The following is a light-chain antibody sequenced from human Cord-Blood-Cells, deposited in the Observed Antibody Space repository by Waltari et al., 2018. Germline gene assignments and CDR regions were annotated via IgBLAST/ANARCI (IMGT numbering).Light chain of an antibody. CDR2: GAS. CDR1: QSVSSN. Sequence: EIVMTQSPDTLSVSPGERATLSCRASQSVSSNLAWYQQKPGQAPRLLIYGASTRATGIPARFSGSGSGTEFTITISSLQSEEFAVYYCQQYNNWPRTFGQGTKVEIK. V-gene: IGKV3-15*01. J-gene: IGKJ1*01. CDR3: QQYNNWPRT.